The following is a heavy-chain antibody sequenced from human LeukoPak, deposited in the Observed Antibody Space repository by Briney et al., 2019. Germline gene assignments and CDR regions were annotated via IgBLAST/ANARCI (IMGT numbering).Heavy chain of an antibody. CDR3: ARDYPTPEPGQNRFDP. Sequence: ASVKVSCKASGGTFSSYAISWVRQAPGQGLEWMGGIIPIFGTANYAQKFQGRVTITTDESTSTAYMELSSLRSEDTAVYYCARDYPTPEPGQNRFDPWGQGTLVTVSS. V-gene: IGHV1-69*05. J-gene: IGHJ5*02. D-gene: IGHD1-14*01. CDR1: GGTFSSYA. CDR2: IIPIFGTA.